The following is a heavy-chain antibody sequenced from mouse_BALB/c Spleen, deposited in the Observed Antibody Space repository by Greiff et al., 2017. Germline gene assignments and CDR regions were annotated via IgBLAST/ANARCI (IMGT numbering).Heavy chain of an antibody. V-gene: IGHV1-9*01. D-gene: IGHD1-1*01. CDR3: ANYYGSSYDAMDY. CDR1: GYTFSSYW. Sequence: QVQLQQSGAELMKPGASVKISCKATGYTFSSYWIAWVKQRPGHGLEWIGEILPGSGSTNYNEKFKGKATFTADTSSNTAYMQLSSLTSEDSAVYYCANYYGSSYDAMDYWGQGTSVTVSS. J-gene: IGHJ4*01. CDR2: ILPGSGST.